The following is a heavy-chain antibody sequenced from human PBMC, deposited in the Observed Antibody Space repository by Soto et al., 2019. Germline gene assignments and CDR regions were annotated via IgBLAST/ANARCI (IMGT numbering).Heavy chain of an antibody. J-gene: IGHJ6*02. CDR2: ISYDGSNK. CDR3: AKDCIEVEMATIIHRGYYYGMDV. Sequence: GGSLRLSCAAPGFTFSSYGMHWVRQAPGKGLEWVAVISYDGSNKYYADSVKGRFTISRDNSKNTLYLQMNSLRAEDTAVYYCAKDCIEVEMATIIHRGYYYGMDVWGQGTTVTVSS. D-gene: IGHD5-12*01. CDR1: GFTFSSYG. V-gene: IGHV3-30*18.